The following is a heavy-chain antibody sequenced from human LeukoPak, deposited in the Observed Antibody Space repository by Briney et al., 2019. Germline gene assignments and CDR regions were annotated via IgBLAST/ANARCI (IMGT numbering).Heavy chain of an antibody. CDR1: GGSISSGGYY. D-gene: IGHD3-3*01. V-gene: IGHV4-30-2*01. Sequence: PSETLSLTCTVSGGSISSGGYYWSWIRQPPGKGLEWIGYIYHSGSTYYNPSLKSRVTISVDRSKNQFSLKLSSVTAADTAVYYCAREVHGTSSTGRFLDPDGVFDYWGQGTLVTVSS. CDR2: IYHSGST. J-gene: IGHJ4*02. CDR3: AREVHGTSSTGRFLDPDGVFDY.